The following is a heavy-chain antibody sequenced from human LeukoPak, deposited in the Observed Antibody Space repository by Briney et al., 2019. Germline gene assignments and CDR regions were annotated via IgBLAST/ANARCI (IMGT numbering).Heavy chain of an antibody. V-gene: IGHV1-46*03. Sequence: ASVKVSCKASGFTFTNYYIHWVRQAPGQGLEWMGMINPSGDSTTYAQQFQGRVTMTRDTSTSTAYMEMSGLRSEDTAVYFCARDRGFACTSYWGQGTLVTVSS. J-gene: IGHJ4*02. CDR2: INPSGDST. CDR1: GFTFTNYY. CDR3: ARDRGFACTSY. D-gene: IGHD3-9*01.